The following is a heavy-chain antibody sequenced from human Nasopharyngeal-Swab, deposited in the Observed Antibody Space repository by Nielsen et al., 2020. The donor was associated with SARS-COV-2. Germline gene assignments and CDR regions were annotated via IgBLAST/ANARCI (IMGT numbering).Heavy chain of an antibody. CDR3: ARHKLSGIAVAGAAVNWFDP. V-gene: IGHV4-61*07. CDR2: IYYSGST. D-gene: IGHD6-19*01. Sequence: WIRQPPGKGLEWIGYIYYSGSTDYNPSLKSRVTISVDTSKNQFSLKLSSVTAADTAVYYCARHKLSGIAVAGAAVNWFDPWGQGTLVTVSP. J-gene: IGHJ5*02.